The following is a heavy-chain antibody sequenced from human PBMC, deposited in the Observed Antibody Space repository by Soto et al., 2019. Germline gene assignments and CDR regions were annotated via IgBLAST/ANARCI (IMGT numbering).Heavy chain of an antibody. CDR3: ANGFGYSGTYFDS. D-gene: IGHD2-15*01. CDR2: ISGSGGGT. J-gene: IGHJ4*02. V-gene: IGHV3-23*01. Sequence: GGSLRLSCAASGFTFSAYWMSWVRQAPGKGLEWVSAISGSGGGTYYADSVKGRITISRDNSKNTLYLQMNSLRAEDTAVYYCANGFGYSGTYFDSWGQGSRVTVSS. CDR1: GFTFSAYW.